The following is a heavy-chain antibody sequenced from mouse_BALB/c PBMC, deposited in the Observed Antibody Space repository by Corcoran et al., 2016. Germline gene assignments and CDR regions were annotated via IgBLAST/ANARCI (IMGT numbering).Heavy chain of an antibody. D-gene: IGHD2-4*01. Sequence: DVQLQESGPGLVKPSQSLSLTCSVTGYSITSGYYWNWIRQFPGNKLEWMGYISYDGSNNYNPSLKNRISITRDTSKNQFFLKLNSVTTEDTATYYCARDSTMITSFSYWGQGTTLTVSS. V-gene: IGHV3-6*02. CDR3: ARDSTMITSFSY. J-gene: IGHJ2*01. CDR1: GYSITSGYY. CDR2: ISYDGSN.